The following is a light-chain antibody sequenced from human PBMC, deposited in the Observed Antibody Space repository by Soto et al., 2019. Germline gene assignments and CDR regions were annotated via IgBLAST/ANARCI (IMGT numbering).Light chain of an antibody. CDR1: QSVSSSY. CDR3: HQYDSSPIT. J-gene: IGKJ4*01. CDR2: GAS. V-gene: IGKV3-20*01. Sequence: EIVLTQSPGTLSLSPGERATLSCRASQSVSSSYLAWYQQKPGQAPRLLIYGASSRATGIPDRFSGSGSGTDFTLTISRLEPEDFEVYYCHQYDSSPITFGGGTKVEIK.